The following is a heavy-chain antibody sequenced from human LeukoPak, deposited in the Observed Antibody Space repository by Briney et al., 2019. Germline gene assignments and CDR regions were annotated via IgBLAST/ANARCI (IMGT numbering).Heavy chain of an antibody. CDR1: GYTFTGYY. CDR2: INPYSGGT. J-gene: IGHJ4*02. Sequence: ASVKVSCKASGYTFTGYYIHWVRQAPGQGLEWMGWINPYSGGTNYAQKFRGRVTMTRDTSISTAYVDLSRLTSDDTAVYHCARSEIYCNNGFCYREPCDYWGQGTLVTVSS. D-gene: IGHD2-8*01. V-gene: IGHV1-2*02. CDR3: ARSEIYCNNGFCYREPCDY.